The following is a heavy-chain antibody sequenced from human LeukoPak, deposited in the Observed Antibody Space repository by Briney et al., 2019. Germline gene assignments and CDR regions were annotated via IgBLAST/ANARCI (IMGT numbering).Heavy chain of an antibody. V-gene: IGHV4-39*07. Sequence: SETLSLTCTVSGASITSSSYYWGWIRQPPGKGLEWIGDINHTGSTTYNPSLKSRVTMSVDTSKNQFSLKLSSVTAADTAVYYCARDCRTAGFDPWGQGTLVTVSS. CDR1: GASITSSSYY. J-gene: IGHJ5*02. CDR2: INHTGST. CDR3: ARDCRTAGFDP. D-gene: IGHD2-21*02.